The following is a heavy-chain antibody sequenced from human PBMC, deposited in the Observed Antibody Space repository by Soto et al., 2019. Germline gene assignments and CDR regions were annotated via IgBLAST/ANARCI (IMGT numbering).Heavy chain of an antibody. CDR3: ARSYDSSEDI. CDR2: IDPSDSYT. J-gene: IGHJ3*02. CDR1: GYSFTSYL. Sequence: XESLKIFYKGSGYSFTSYLLIWVRQMPGKGLEWMGRIDPSDSYTKYSPSFQGHVTISADKSISTAYLQWSSLKASDTAMYYCARSYDSSEDIWGQGTMVTVSS. V-gene: IGHV5-10-1*01. D-gene: IGHD3-22*01.